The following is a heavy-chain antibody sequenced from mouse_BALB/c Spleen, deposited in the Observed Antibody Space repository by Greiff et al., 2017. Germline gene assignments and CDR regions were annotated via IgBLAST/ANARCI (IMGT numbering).Heavy chain of an antibody. CDR3: TRDYYDDSYFGY. V-gene: IGHV5-6-4*01. CDR2: ISSGGSYT. D-gene: IGHD1-1*01. Sequence: EVMLVESGGGLVKPGGSLKLSCAASGFTFSSYTMSWVRQTPEKRLEWVATISSGGSYTYYPDSVKGRFTISRDNAKNTLYLQMSSLKSEDTAMYYCTRDYYDDSYFGYWGQGTTLTVSS. CDR1: GFTFSSYT. J-gene: IGHJ2*01.